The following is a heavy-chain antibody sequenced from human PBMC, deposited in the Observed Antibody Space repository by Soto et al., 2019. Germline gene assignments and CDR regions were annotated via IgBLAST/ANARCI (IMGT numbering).Heavy chain of an antibody. CDR3: ARDRGYYYDSSGYKASWFDP. V-gene: IGHV3-21*01. CDR2: ISSSSSYI. CDR1: GFTFSSYS. D-gene: IGHD3-22*01. J-gene: IGHJ5*02. Sequence: AGGSLRLSCAASGFTFSSYSMNWVRQAPGKGLEWVSSISSSSSYIYYADSVKGRFTISRDNAKNSLYLQMNSLRAEDTAVYYCARDRGYYYDSSGYKASWFDPWGQGTLVTVSS.